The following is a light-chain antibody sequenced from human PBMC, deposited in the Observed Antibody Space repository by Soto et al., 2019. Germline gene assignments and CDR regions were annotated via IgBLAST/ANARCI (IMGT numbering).Light chain of an antibody. Sequence: EIILTQSPDTLSLSPGERATLSCRASQTVSSNYLAWCQQRPGQAPRLLIYGASTRATDIPARFSGSGSGTEFTLSISSLQSEDFAVYYCQQYDNWPLTFGGGTKVEI. V-gene: IGKV3-15*01. CDR2: GAS. CDR3: QQYDNWPLT. J-gene: IGKJ4*01. CDR1: QTVSSN.